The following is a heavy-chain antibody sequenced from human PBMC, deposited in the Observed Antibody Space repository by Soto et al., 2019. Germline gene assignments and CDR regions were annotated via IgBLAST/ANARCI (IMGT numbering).Heavy chain of an antibody. Sequence: QVQLQQWGAGLLKPSETLSLTCAVYGGSFSGYYWSWIRQPPGKGLEWIGEINHSGSTNYNPSLKSRVTISVDTSKNQFCLKLSSVAAADTAGYYCARGERWELGKFRGYFDYWGQGSLVTVSS. CDR1: GGSFSGYY. D-gene: IGHD3-16*01. CDR2: INHSGST. J-gene: IGHJ4*02. CDR3: ARGERWELGKFRGYFDY. V-gene: IGHV4-34*01.